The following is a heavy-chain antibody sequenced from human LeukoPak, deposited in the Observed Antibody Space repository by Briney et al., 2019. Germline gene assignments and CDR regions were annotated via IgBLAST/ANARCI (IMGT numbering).Heavy chain of an antibody. D-gene: IGHD1-26*01. CDR2: MIPIFGTA. Sequence: SVKVSCKASGCTFSSYAISWVRQAPGQGLEWLGGMIPIFGTANYAQKFQGRVTITTDESTSTAYMELSSLRSEDTAVYYCASRASGRYYWGQGTLVTVSP. CDR1: GCTFSSYA. J-gene: IGHJ4*02. V-gene: IGHV1-69*05. CDR3: ASRASGRYY.